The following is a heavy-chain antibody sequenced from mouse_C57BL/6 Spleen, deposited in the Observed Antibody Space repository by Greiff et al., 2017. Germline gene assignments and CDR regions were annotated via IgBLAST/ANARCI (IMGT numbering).Heavy chain of an antibody. CDR3: ARRDSNWYFDV. CDR1: GYTFTSYW. J-gene: IGHJ1*03. D-gene: IGHD2-5*01. V-gene: IGHV1-61*01. CDR2: IYPSDSET. Sequence: VQLQQPGAELVRPGSSVKLSCKASGYTFTSYWMDWVKQRPGQGLEWIGNIYPSDSETHYNQKFKDKATLTVDKSSSTAYMQLSSLTSEDSAVYYCARRDSNWYFDVWGTGTTVTVSS.